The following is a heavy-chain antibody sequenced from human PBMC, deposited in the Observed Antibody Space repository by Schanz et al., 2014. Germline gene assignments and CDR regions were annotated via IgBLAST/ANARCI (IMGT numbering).Heavy chain of an antibody. CDR2: IKGKTDGGTA. CDR1: GLTFTSAW. J-gene: IGHJ4*02. Sequence: EVQLVESGGGLVKPGGSLRLSCATSGLTFTSAWMSWVRQAPGKGLEWVGRIKGKTDGGTADYAAPMKGRFTISRDNAKNSLYLQMNSLRAEDTAVYYCVSVYDSSGYVSFNYWGQGTLVTVSS. CDR3: VSVYDSSGYVSFNY. V-gene: IGHV3-15*01. D-gene: IGHD3-22*01.